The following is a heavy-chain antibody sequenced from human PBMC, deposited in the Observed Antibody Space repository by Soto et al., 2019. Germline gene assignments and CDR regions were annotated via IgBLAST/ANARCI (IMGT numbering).Heavy chain of an antibody. V-gene: IGHV4-38-2*02. CDR3: ARDISASDGDY. CDR1: GYSISSGYY. J-gene: IGHJ4*02. D-gene: IGHD2-21*01. CDR2: IHHSGST. Sequence: SETLSLTCSVSGYSISSGYYWGWIRQAPGKGLEWIGNIHHSGSTYYNPSLESRVTISIDTSKNQFSLRLTSATAADTAIYYCARDISASDGDYWGQGTLVTVSS.